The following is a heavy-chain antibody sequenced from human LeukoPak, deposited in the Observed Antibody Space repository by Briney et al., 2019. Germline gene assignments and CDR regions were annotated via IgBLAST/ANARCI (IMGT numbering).Heavy chain of an antibody. CDR3: ARDTGYYDSSGYYCSFDY. CDR1: GGSISSGSYY. CDR2: IYTSGST. D-gene: IGHD3-22*01. V-gene: IGHV4-61*02. J-gene: IGHJ4*02. Sequence: SQTLSLTCTVSGGSISSGSYYWSWTRQPAGKGLEWIGRIYTSGSTNYNPSLKSRVTISVDTSKNQFSLKLSSVTAADTAVYYCARDTGYYDSSGYYCSFDYWGQGTLVTVSS.